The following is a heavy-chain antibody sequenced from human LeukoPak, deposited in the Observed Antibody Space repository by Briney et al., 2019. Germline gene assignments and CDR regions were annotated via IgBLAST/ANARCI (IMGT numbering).Heavy chain of an antibody. Sequence: GGSLRLSCAASGFSFSSYAMSWVRQPPGRGLGWVSAISGSGGSTYYADSVKGRFTTYRDNSKNTLYLQMNSLRAEDTAVYYCAKDGSSYCSGGSCYFFDYWGQGTLVTVSS. D-gene: IGHD2-15*01. CDR2: ISGSGGST. J-gene: IGHJ4*02. CDR3: AKDGSSYCSGGSCYFFDY. CDR1: GFSFSSYA. V-gene: IGHV3-23*01.